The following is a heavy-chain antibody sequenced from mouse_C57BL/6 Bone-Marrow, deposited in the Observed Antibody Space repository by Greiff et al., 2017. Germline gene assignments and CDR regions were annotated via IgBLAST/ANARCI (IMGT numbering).Heavy chain of an antibody. J-gene: IGHJ4*01. D-gene: IGHD1-1*01. V-gene: IGHV1-64*01. CDR1: GYTFTSYW. CDR3: ARGITTVGDYAMDY. Sequence: VQLQQPGAELVKPGASVKLSCKASGYTFTSYWMHWVKQRPGQGLEWIGMIHPNSGSTNYNEKFKSKATLTVDKSSRTAYMQLSSLTSEDSAVYYCARGITTVGDYAMDYWGQGTSVTVSS. CDR2: IHPNSGST.